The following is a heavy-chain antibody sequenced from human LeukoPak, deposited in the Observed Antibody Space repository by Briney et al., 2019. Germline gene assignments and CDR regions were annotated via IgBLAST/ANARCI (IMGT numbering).Heavy chain of an antibody. V-gene: IGHV3-7*01. CDR1: GFTFSSYW. J-gene: IGHJ5*02. Sequence: PGGSLRLSCAASGFTFSSYWMGWVRQAPGNGPEWVANIKQDGSEKYYVDSVLGRFMISRDNAKNSVSLQMNSLRVEDSAIYYCARGCCGRGGYCSGGSCYNWFDPWGQGTLVTVSS. D-gene: IGHD2-15*01. CDR2: IKQDGSEK. CDR3: ARGCCGRGGYCSGGSCYNWFDP.